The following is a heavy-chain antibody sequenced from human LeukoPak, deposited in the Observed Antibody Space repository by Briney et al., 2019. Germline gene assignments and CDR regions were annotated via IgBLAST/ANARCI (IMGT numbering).Heavy chain of an antibody. CDR1: GGSISNYY. Sequence: SETLSLTCTVSGGSISNYYWSWIRQPPGERMEWIGYVYYTGTINYNPSLKSRVTISVDTSKNQFSLKLSSVTAADTAVYYCARVGSSSDRFDYWGQGTLVTVSS. J-gene: IGHJ4*02. CDR3: ARVGSSSDRFDY. D-gene: IGHD6-6*01. CDR2: VYYTGTI. V-gene: IGHV4-59*01.